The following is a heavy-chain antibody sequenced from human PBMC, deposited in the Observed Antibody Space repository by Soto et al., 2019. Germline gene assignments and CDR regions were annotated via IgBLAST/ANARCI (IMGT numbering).Heavy chain of an antibody. CDR1: GYTFTTYA. J-gene: IGHJ4*02. V-gene: IGHV1-3*01. CDR3: ARGRVVRGVTTSVPHDF. D-gene: IGHD3-10*01. Sequence: QVQLVQSGAEVKKPGASVKVSCKTSGYTFTTYAMHWVPQAPGQRLEWMGWINAGGGDTKYSQRFQGRVTISRDTSASTVYMELSSLTPEDTAVYYCARGRVVRGVTTSVPHDFWGQGTLVTVSS. CDR2: INAGGGDT.